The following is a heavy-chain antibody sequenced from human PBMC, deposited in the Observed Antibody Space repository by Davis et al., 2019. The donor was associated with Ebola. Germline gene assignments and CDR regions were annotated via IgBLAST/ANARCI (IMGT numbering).Heavy chain of an antibody. Sequence: GGSLRLSCAASGFTFSSYSMNWVRQAPGKGLEWVSAISGSGGSTYYADSVKGRFTISRDNSKNTLYLQMNSLRAEDTAVYYCAKRYSSGWSYAEYFQHWGQGTLVTVSS. V-gene: IGHV3-23*01. CDR2: ISGSGGST. CDR1: GFTFSSYS. J-gene: IGHJ1*01. CDR3: AKRYSSGWSYAEYFQH. D-gene: IGHD6-19*01.